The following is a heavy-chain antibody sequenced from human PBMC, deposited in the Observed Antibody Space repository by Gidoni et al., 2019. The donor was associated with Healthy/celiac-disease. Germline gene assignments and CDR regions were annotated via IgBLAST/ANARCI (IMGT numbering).Heavy chain of an antibody. V-gene: IGHV3-53*02. D-gene: IGHD6-19*01. J-gene: IGHJ3*02. Sequence: EVQLVETGGGLIQPGGSLRLSCAASGFTVSSNYMSWVRQAPGKGLEWVSVIYSGGSTYYADSVKGRFTISRDNSKNTLYLQMNSLRAEDTAVYYCARVEISSGWGDAFDIWGQGTMVTVSS. CDR3: ARVEISSGWGDAFDI. CDR2: IYSGGST. CDR1: GFTVSSNY.